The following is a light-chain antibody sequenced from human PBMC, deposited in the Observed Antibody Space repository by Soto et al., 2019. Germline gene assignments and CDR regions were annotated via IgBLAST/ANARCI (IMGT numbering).Light chain of an antibody. V-gene: IGKV1-39*01. CDR2: AAS. CDR3: QQSYSTPPWT. J-gene: IGKJ1*01. Sequence: DIQMTQSPSSLSASVGDRVTITCRASQGIVTYFNWYLQKPGKAPKLLIYAASNLQSGVPSRFSGSGSGTDFTLTISSLQPEDFATYFCQQSYSTPPWTFGQGTKVDIK. CDR1: QGIVTY.